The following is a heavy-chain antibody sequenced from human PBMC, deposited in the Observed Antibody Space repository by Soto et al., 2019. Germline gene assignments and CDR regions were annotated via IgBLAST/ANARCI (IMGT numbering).Heavy chain of an antibody. J-gene: IGHJ5*02. CDR1: GGSISSGGYS. Sequence: TLSLTCAVSGGSISSGGYSWSWIRQPPGKGLEWIGYIYHSGSTYYNPSLKSRVTISVDRSKNQFSLKLSSVTAADTAVYYCARASRYYDSSGYQRARWFDPWGQGTLVTVSS. CDR2: IYHSGST. V-gene: IGHV4-30-2*01. CDR3: ARASRYYDSSGYQRARWFDP. D-gene: IGHD3-22*01.